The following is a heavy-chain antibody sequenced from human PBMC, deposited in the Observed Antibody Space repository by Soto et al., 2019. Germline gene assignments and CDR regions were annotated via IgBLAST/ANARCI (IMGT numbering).Heavy chain of an antibody. CDR1: GFTFSSYG. V-gene: IGHV3-30*18. CDR2: ISYDGSNK. Sequence: GGSLRLSCAASGFTFSSYGMHWVRQAPGKGLEWVAVISYDGSNKYYADSVKGRFTISRDNSKNTLYLQMNSLRAEDTAVYYCAKDRTTTDYSNYVFSYYYYGMDVWGQGTTVTVSS. J-gene: IGHJ6*02. D-gene: IGHD4-4*01. CDR3: AKDRTTTDYSNYVFSYYYYGMDV.